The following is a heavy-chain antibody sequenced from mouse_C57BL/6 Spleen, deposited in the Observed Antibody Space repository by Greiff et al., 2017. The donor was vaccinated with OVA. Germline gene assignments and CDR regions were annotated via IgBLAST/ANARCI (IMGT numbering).Heavy chain of an antibody. Sequence: QVHVKQPGTELVKPGASVKLSCKASGYTFTSYWMHWVKQRPGQGLEWIGNINPSNGGTNYNEKFKSKATLTVDKSSSTAYMQLSSLTSEDSAVYYCARQLRLGYFDYWGQGTTLTVSS. CDR3: ARQLRLGYFDY. V-gene: IGHV1-53*01. CDR2: INPSNGGT. CDR1: GYTFTSYW. D-gene: IGHD3-2*02. J-gene: IGHJ2*01.